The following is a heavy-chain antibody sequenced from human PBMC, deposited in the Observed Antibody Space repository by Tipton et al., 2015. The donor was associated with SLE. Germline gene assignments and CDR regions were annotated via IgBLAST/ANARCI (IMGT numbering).Heavy chain of an antibody. D-gene: IGHD3-3*01. V-gene: IGHV3-53*01. J-gene: IGHJ4*02. CDR2: IYSGGST. CDR3: ARGYYDFWSGTNYFGY. Sequence: QLVQSGGGLIQPGGSLRLSCAASGFTVSSNYMSWVRQAPGKGLEWVSVIYSGGSTYYADPVKGRFTISRDNSKNTLYLQMNSLRAEDTAVYYCARGYYDFWSGTNYFGYWGQGTLVTVSS. CDR1: GFTVSSNY.